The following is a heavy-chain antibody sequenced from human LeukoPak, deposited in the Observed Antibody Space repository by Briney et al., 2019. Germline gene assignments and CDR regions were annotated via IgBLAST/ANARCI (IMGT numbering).Heavy chain of an antibody. Sequence: SETLSLTCTVSGGSFSSSSNDWGWFRQPPGQGLEWIGSIYYSGSTYYNPSLKSRVTISVDTSKNQFSLKLSSVNAADTAVYYCARRAVVVVLTMHLWYFDLWGRSPRVTVSS. CDR2: IYYSGST. CDR1: GGSFSSSSND. J-gene: IGHJ2*01. CDR3: ARRAVVVVLTMHLWYFDL. D-gene: IGHD3-22*01. V-gene: IGHV4-39*01.